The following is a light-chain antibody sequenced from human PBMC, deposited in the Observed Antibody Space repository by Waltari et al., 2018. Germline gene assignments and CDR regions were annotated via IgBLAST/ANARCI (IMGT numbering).Light chain of an antibody. J-gene: IGLJ1*01. CDR1: NIGTYS. V-gene: IGLV3-21*04. CDR3: HVWHPHVDPGV. Sequence: SYVVTQPPSVSVAPGETATITCGGDNIGTYSVHWYQKKAGQAPVFVIFYDRARPSGIPDRVSGSNYGNTATLTISRVEAGDEARYYCHVWHPHVDPGVFGTGTEVTVL. CDR2: YDR.